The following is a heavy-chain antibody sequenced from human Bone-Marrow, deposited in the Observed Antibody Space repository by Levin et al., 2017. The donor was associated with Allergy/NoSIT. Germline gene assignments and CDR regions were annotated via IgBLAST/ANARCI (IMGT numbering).Heavy chain of an antibody. D-gene: IGHD1-1*01. CDR3: ARSLSADWNYFDS. J-gene: IGHJ4*02. V-gene: IGHV5-51*01. CDR2: IFPGDSET. CDR1: GFRFTSYW. Sequence: GESLKISCQGSGFRFTSYWIGWVRQMPGKGLDWMGIIFPGDSETRYSPSFEGRVTISADMSINTAYLHWRSLEASDTAMYYCARSLSADWNYFDSWGQGTLVTVSS.